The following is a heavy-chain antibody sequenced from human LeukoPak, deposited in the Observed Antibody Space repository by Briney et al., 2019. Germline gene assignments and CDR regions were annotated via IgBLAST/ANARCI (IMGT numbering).Heavy chain of an antibody. CDR3: ARLPTVTFFDY. CDR2: INHSGST. J-gene: IGHJ4*02. CDR1: GGSFSGYY. Sequence: PSETLSLTCAVYGGSFSGYYWSWIRQPPGKGLEWIGEINHSGSTNYNPSLKRRVTISVDTSKNQFSLKLSSVTAADTAVYYCARLPTVTFFDYWGQGTLVTVSS. V-gene: IGHV4-34*01. D-gene: IGHD4-17*01.